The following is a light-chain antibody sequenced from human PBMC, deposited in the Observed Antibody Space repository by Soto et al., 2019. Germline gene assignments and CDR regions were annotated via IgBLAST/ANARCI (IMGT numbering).Light chain of an antibody. Sequence: DIQMTQSPSSLSASVGDRVTITCRASQSINSHLNWYQQKPGKPPKLLIHTTSSLQSGVPSRFSGSGTGTDFTLTISSLQPEDFATYYCQQCDSTPQTFGGGTPVEI. CDR3: QQCDSTPQT. J-gene: IGKJ4*01. CDR1: QSINSH. V-gene: IGKV1-39*01. CDR2: TTS.